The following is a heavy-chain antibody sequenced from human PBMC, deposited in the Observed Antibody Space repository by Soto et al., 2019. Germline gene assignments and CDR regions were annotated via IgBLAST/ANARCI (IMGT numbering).Heavy chain of an antibody. D-gene: IGHD7-27*01. Sequence: QVQLQQWGAGLLKPSETLSLTCAVYGGSFSGYYWNWIRQPPGKGLEWIGEINHSGSTNYNPSLTSRGTLSVDTSKNQFSLQLSSVTAADTAVYYCARGWGRIFDYWGQGTLVTVSS. V-gene: IGHV4-34*01. CDR2: INHSGST. CDR3: ARGWGRIFDY. CDR1: GGSFSGYY. J-gene: IGHJ4*02.